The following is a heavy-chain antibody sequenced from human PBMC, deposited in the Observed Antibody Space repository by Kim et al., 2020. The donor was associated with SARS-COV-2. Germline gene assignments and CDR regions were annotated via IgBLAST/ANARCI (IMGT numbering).Heavy chain of an antibody. D-gene: IGHD1-26*01. CDR1: GFTFSSYS. V-gene: IGHV3-48*04. J-gene: IGHJ4*02. Sequence: GGSLRLSCAASGFTFSSYSMNWVRQAPGKGLEWVSYISSSSSTIYYADSVKGRFTISRDNAKNSLYLQMNSLRAEDTAVYYCACSVGFFSFDYWGQGTLVTVSS. CDR3: ACSVGFFSFDY. CDR2: ISSSSSTI.